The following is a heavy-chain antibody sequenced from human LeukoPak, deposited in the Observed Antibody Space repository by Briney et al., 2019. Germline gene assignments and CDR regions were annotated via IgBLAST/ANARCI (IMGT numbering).Heavy chain of an antibody. CDR3: ARERLASFDY. J-gene: IGHJ4*02. Sequence: GGSLRLSCAASGFTFSSYGMRWVRQAPGKGLEWVSAISGSGGSTYYADSVKGRFTISRDNSKNTLYLQMHSLRAEDTAVCYCARERLASFDYWGQGTLVTVSS. V-gene: IGHV3-23*01. CDR1: GFTFSSYG. CDR2: ISGSGGST.